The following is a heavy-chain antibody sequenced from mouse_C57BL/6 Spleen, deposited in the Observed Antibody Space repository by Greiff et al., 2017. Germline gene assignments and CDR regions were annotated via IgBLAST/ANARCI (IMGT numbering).Heavy chain of an antibody. J-gene: IGHJ2*01. CDR3: VRHGGTNFDY. D-gene: IGHD1-1*02. CDR2: IRSKSNNYAT. CDR1: GFSFNTYA. Sequence: VQLKESGGGLVQPKGSLKLSCAASGFSFNTYAMNWVRQAPGKGLEWVARIRSKSNNYATYYADSVKDRFTISRDDSESMLYLQMNNLKTEDTAMYYCVRHGGTNFDYWGQGTTLTVSS. V-gene: IGHV10-1*01.